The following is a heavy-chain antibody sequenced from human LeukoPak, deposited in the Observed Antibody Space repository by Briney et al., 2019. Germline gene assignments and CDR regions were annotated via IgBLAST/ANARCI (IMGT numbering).Heavy chain of an antibody. CDR1: GGSISSYY. CDR3: ARGYFDWSYYYMDV. Sequence: SETLSLTCTVSGGSISSYYWSWIRQPPGKGLEWIGYIYYSGSTNYNPSLKSRVTISVDTSKNQFSLKLSSVTAADTAVYYCARGYFDWSYYYMDVWGKGTTVTVSS. J-gene: IGHJ6*03. CDR2: IYYSGST. D-gene: IGHD3-9*01. V-gene: IGHV4-59*01.